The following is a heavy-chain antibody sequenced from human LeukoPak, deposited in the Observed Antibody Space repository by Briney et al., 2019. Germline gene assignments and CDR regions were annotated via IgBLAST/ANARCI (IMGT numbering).Heavy chain of an antibody. Sequence: SETLSLTCTVSGGSISSSSYYWGWIRQPPGKGLEWIVSIYYSGSTYYNPSLKSRVTISVDTSKNQFSLKLSSVTAADTAVYYCALILEPPYGSGSQDAFDIWGQGTMVTVSS. V-gene: IGHV4-39*07. D-gene: IGHD3-10*01. CDR1: GGSISSSSYY. CDR3: ALILEPPYGSGSQDAFDI. CDR2: IYYSGST. J-gene: IGHJ3*02.